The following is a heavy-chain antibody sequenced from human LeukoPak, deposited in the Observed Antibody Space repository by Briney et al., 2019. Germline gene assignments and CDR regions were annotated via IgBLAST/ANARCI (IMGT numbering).Heavy chain of an antibody. V-gene: IGHV1-18*01. D-gene: IGHD6-19*01. CDR1: GYTFITSD. Sequence: ASVKVSCKASGYTFITSDISWVRQAPGQGLEWMGWISAYNGNTNYAQKIQGRLTMTTDTSTNTAYMELRSLRSDDTAVYYCARSAVADTLSAYYFDYWGQGTLVTVSP. J-gene: IGHJ4*02. CDR2: ISAYNGNT. CDR3: ARSAVADTLSAYYFDY.